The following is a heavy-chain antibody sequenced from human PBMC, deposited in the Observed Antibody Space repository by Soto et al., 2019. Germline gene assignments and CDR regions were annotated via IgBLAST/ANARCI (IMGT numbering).Heavy chain of an antibody. D-gene: IGHD5-12*01. CDR1: GGSISSYY. CDR2: IYYSGST. Sequence: PSDTLSLTCTVSGGSISSYYWSWIRQPPGKGLEWIGYIYYSGSTNYNPSLKSRVTISVDTSKNQFSLKLSSVTAADKAVYYCARQRGVVATITNWFDPWGQGTLVTVSS. J-gene: IGHJ5*02. CDR3: ARQRGVVATITNWFDP. V-gene: IGHV4-59*08.